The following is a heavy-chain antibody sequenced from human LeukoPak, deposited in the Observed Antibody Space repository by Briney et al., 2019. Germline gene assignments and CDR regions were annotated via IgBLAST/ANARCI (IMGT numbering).Heavy chain of an antibody. CDR1: GGTFSSYA. J-gene: IGHJ6*02. CDR2: IIPILGIA. CDR3: ARERAGYNSGYYGMDV. Sequence: ASVKVSCKASGGTFSSYAISWVRQAPGQGLEWMGRIIPILGIANYAQKFQGRVTITADKSTSTAYMELSSLRSEDTAVYYCARERAGYNSGYYGMDVWGQGTTVTVSS. D-gene: IGHD5-24*01. V-gene: IGHV1-69*04.